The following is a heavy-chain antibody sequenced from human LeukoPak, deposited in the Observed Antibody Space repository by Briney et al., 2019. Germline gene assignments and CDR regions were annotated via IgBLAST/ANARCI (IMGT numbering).Heavy chain of an antibody. D-gene: IGHD1-1*01. CDR3: ARDSGRPPTSFDY. J-gene: IGHJ4*02. CDR1: GGTFNHFG. CDR2: IIPILDLT. V-gene: IGHV1-69*04. Sequence: EASVKVSCTASGGTFNHFGINWVRQAPGQGLEWMGRIIPILDLTKYAPKIQDRVTITADKSTSTAYMELNSLRSEDTAVYFCARDSGRPPTSFDYWGQGTLVTVSS.